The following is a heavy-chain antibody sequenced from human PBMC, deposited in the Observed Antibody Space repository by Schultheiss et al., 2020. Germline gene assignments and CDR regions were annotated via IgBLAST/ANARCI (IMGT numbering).Heavy chain of an antibody. V-gene: IGHV4-39*07. CDR3: AREQMLLGDFWNEYYSGKGGTWDN. Sequence: SETLSLTCTVSGGSISSSSYYWGWIRRPPGKGLEWIGSIYYSGNTYYNASLKSRVTISLDTSKNQFSLRVTSMTAADTAVYFCAREQMLLGDFWNEYYSGKGGTWDNWGQGTRVTVSS. J-gene: IGHJ4*02. CDR2: IYYSGNT. D-gene: IGHD3-3*01. CDR1: GGSISSSSYY.